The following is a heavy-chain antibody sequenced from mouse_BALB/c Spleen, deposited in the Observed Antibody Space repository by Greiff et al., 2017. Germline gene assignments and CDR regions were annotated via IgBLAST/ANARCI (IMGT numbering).Heavy chain of an antibody. CDR3: AREGYYRYEDY. CDR1: GYTFTSYV. CDR2: INPYNDGT. Sequence: VQLKESGPELVKPGASVKMSCKASGYTFTSYVMHWVKQKPGQGLEWIGYINPYNDGTKYNEKFKGKATLTSDKSSSTAYMELSSLTSEDSAVYYCAREGYYRYEDYWGQGTTLTVSS. D-gene: IGHD2-14*01. J-gene: IGHJ2*01. V-gene: IGHV1-14*01.